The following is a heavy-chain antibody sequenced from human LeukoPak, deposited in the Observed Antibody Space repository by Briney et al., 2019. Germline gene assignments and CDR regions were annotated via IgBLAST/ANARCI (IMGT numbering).Heavy chain of an antibody. CDR3: AREKDSGGSYYGMDV. D-gene: IGHD2-15*01. J-gene: IGHJ6*02. V-gene: IGHV3-7*01. CDR2: IKQDGSEK. CDR1: GFTFSKFG. Sequence: GGSLRLSCSASGFTFSKFGMGWVRQAPGKGLEWVANIKQDGSEKYYVDSVKGRFTISRDNAKNSLYLQMNSLRAEDTAVYYCAREKDSGGSYYGMDVWGQGTTVTVSS.